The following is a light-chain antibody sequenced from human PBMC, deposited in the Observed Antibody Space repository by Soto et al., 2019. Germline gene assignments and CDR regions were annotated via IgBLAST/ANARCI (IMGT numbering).Light chain of an antibody. CDR1: QSVSSY. Sequence: EIVLTQSPATLSLSTGERATLSCRASQSVSSYLAWYQQKPGQAPRLLIYDASNRATGIPARFSGSGSGTDFTLTISSLEPEDFAVYYCQQRSNWPPRTFGQGTKVEIK. J-gene: IGKJ1*01. CDR2: DAS. CDR3: QQRSNWPPRT. V-gene: IGKV3-11*01.